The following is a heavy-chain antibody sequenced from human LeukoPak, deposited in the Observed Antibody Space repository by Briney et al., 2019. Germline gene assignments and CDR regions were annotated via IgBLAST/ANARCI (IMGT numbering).Heavy chain of an antibody. V-gene: IGHV3-20*04. Sequence: GGSLRLSCAACGFTFDDYVMRWVRQARGKGLELVSSVNWSGGSRAYADSVKGRFTISRDNAKTSLYLQMNSLRAEDTALYYCTRGSGSYSDYWGRGTLVTVSS. CDR1: GFTFDDYV. CDR3: TRGSGSYSDY. J-gene: IGHJ4*02. CDR2: VNWSGGSR. D-gene: IGHD1-26*01.